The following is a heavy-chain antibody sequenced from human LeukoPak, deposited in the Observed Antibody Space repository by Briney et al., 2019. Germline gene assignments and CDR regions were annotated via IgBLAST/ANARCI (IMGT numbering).Heavy chain of an antibody. V-gene: IGHV4-59*01. CDR3: ARDLGGIYFDY. Sequence: PSETLSLTCTVSDASICGYYWSWIRQPPGKGLEWIGSIHFSGSTNYNPSLRSRVTISVDTSKNQLSLKLSSVTAADTAVYYCARDLGGIYFDYWGQGTLVTVSS. J-gene: IGHJ4*02. CDR2: IHFSGST. D-gene: IGHD1-26*01. CDR1: DASICGYY.